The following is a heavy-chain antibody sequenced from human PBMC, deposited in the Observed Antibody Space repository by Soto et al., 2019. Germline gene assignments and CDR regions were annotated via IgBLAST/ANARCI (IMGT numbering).Heavy chain of an antibody. J-gene: IGHJ4*02. Sequence: EVQLLESGGGLVQPGGSLRLSCAASGFTFSNYAMKWVRQAPGKGLEWVSGISVSSDNTFYADSVKGRFTISRDNSKSTLFLQMNSLRAEDTALYYCAKDSDTKRGPDYWGQGTLVTASS. D-gene: IGHD3-10*01. V-gene: IGHV3-23*01. CDR3: AKDSDTKRGPDY. CDR2: ISVSSDNT. CDR1: GFTFSNYA.